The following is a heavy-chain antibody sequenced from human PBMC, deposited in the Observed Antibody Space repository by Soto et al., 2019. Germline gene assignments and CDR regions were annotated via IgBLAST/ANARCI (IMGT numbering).Heavy chain of an antibody. V-gene: IGHV1-2*04. CDR1: GYTFTGYY. D-gene: IGHD2-15*01. Sequence: QVQLVQSGAEVKKPGASVKVSCKASGYTFTGYYMHWVRQAPGQGLEWMGWINPNSGGTNYAQKFQGWVAMTRDTSISTAYMELSRLRSDDTAVYYCARKLPENHYYYGMDVWGQGTTVTVSS. J-gene: IGHJ6*02. CDR3: ARKLPENHYYYGMDV. CDR2: INPNSGGT.